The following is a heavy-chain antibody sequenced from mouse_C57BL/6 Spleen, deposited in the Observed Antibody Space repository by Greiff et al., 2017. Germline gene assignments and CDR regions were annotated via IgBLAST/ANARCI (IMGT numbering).Heavy chain of an antibody. V-gene: IGHV1-69*01. CDR3: ARGYYGSSSAWFAY. D-gene: IGHD1-1*01. J-gene: IGHJ3*01. CDR2: IDPSDSYT. CDR1: GYTFTSYW. Sequence: VQLQQPGAELVMPGASVKLSCKASGYTFTSYWMHWVKQRPGQGLEWIGEIDPSDSYTNYNQKFKGKATLTVDKSSSTAYMQLSSLTSEDSAVYYCARGYYGSSSAWFAYRGQGTLVTVSA.